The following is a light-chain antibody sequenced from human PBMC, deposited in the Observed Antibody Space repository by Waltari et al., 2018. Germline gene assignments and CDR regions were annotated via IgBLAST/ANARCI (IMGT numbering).Light chain of an antibody. V-gene: IGLV1-44*01. Sequence: QSVLTQPPSASGTPGQRVTISCSGSSSNIGSNTVNWYQQLPGTAPKLLIYSHNQRPSGVPDRFSGAKSGTSASLAISGLQSEEEADYYCAAWDDSLNGPVCGGGTKLTVL. CDR2: SHN. CDR1: SSNIGSNT. J-gene: IGLJ3*02. CDR3: AAWDDSLNGPV.